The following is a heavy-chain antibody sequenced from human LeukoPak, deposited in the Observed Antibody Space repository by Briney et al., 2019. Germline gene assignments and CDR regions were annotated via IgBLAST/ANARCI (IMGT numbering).Heavy chain of an antibody. CDR2: ISSSSSYI. D-gene: IGHD2-15*01. J-gene: IGHJ4*02. CDR3: AKAPVTTCRGAFCYPFDY. CDR1: GFTFSSYE. V-gene: IGHV3-21*05. Sequence: GGSLRLSCAASGFTFSSYEMNWVRQAPGKGLEWVSYISSSSSYIYYADSVKGRFTISRDSSKNTLFLQMNRLRPEDAAVYYCAKAPVTTCRGAFCYPFDYWGLGTLVTVSS.